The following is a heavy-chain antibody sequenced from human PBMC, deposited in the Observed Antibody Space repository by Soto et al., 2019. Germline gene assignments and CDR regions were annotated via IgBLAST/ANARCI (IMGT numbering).Heavy chain of an antibody. CDR1: GCPFSSSD. D-gene: IGHD3-3*01. CDR3: ASKTIDDFDY. V-gene: IGHV3-33*08. J-gene: IGHJ4*02. CDR2: IRNDGSVQ. Sequence: PGGSLGLSCAASGCPFSSSDMHWVRQAPGKGLEWVAVIRNDGSVQNYADSVKGRFTITRDNSKNTLSLEMNSLRAEDTAVYYCASKTIDDFDYWGQGTLVTVSS.